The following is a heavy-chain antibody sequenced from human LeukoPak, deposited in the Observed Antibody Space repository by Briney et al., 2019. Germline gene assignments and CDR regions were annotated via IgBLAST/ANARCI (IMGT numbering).Heavy chain of an antibody. CDR2: IYHSGST. Sequence: PSQTLSLTCAVSGGSISSGGYSWSWIRQPPGKGLEWIGYIYHSGSTYYNPSLKSRVTISVDRSKNQSSLKLSSVTAADTAVYYCARGSRDGSYYWGQGTLVTVSS. CDR3: ARGSRDGSYY. V-gene: IGHV4-30-2*01. D-gene: IGHD5-24*01. CDR1: GGSISSGGYS. J-gene: IGHJ4*02.